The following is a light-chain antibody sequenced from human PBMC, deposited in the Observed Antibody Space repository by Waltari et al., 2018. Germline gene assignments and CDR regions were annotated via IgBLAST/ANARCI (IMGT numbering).Light chain of an antibody. J-gene: IGLJ3*02. CDR3: AAWDYKLNGVL. CDR1: SSNVGNNP. V-gene: IGLV1-44*01. CDR2: SNN. Sequence: QSAMTQPPSASGTPGQTVTISCFGGSSNVGNNPVNWYQQLPGTAPKCLIYSNNQRSSGVPDRFSGSKSGTTASLAIRGLQSEDEADYYCAAWDYKLNGVLYGGGTKLTVL.